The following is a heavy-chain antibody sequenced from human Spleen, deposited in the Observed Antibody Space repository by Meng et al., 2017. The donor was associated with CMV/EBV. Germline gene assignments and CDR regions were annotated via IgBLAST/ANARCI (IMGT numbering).Heavy chain of an antibody. J-gene: IGHJ3*02. V-gene: IGHV3-74*01. CDR2: IYSDGLTT. CDR1: EITFTPYW. Sequence: SCAISEITFTPYWMHWVRQVPGKGLVWVSRIYSDGLTTRYADSVKGRFTISRDNAKNTLYLQMNGLRAEDTAVYYCAREPGRGAFDIWGQGTMVTVS. D-gene: IGHD3-10*01. CDR3: AREPGRGAFDI.